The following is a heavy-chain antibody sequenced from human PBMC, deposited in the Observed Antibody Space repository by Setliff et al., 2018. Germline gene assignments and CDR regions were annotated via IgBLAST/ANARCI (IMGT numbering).Heavy chain of an antibody. D-gene: IGHD3-3*01. CDR1: GGSFSDYY. CDR3: RFWSSYYKNDY. CDR2: INQSGNT. J-gene: IGHJ4*02. Sequence: SETLSLTCTVYGGSFSDYYWGWIRQSPGKRPGWIAEINQSGNTNYNPSLNSRGSVSVDTPTNQFSLKVFSVTAADTAVYYCRFWSSYYKNDYWAQGTLVTVSS. V-gene: IGHV4-34*01.